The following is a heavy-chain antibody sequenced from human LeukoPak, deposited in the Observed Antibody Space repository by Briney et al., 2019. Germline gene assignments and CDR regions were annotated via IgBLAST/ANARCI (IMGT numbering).Heavy chain of an antibody. J-gene: IGHJ1*01. CDR1: KFTCSNYE. D-gene: IGHD2-21*02. V-gene: IGHV3-48*03. CDR2: ISSSGSTI. Sequence: GGSLSLYGAASKFTCSNYEMNWHPQAPGNGRKGVSYISSSGSTIYYADSVKGRFTVSRDNAKNSLYLQMNSLRAEDTAVYSCATTYCGGDCYLGPIYLHHWGQGTLVTVSS. CDR3: ATTYCGGDCYLGPIYLHH.